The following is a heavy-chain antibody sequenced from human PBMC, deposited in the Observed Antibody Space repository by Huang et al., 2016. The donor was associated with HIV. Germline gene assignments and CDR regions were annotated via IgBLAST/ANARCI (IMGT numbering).Heavy chain of an antibody. CDR3: ARHFSYYDSSGYTPWDAFDI. Sequence: QLQLQGSGPGLVKPSETLSLTCTVSGGSITSSSYYWGWIRQPPGKGLEWVGSIYYRGSTTSTPSLKRRVTVSGDTAKNQVSLKLSSVTAADTAVYYCARHFSYYDSSGYTPWDAFDIWGQGTMVTVSS. CDR1: GGSITSSSYY. CDR2: IYYRGST. J-gene: IGHJ3*02. D-gene: IGHD3-22*01. V-gene: IGHV4-39*01.